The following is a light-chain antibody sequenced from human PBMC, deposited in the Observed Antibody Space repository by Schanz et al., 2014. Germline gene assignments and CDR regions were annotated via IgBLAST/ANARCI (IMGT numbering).Light chain of an antibody. J-gene: IGLJ3*02. CDR2: EGS. CDR3: CSYTGSRWV. Sequence: QSVLTQPASVSGSPGQSITTSCTGTSSDVGSYNDVSWYQQHPGKAPKLMIYEGSKRPSGVSNRFSGSKSGNTASLTISGLQAEDEADYYCCSYTGSRWVFGGGTKLTVL. V-gene: IGLV2-23*01. CDR1: SSDVGSYND.